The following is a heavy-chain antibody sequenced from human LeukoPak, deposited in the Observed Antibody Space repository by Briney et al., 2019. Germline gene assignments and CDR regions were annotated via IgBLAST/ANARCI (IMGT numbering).Heavy chain of an antibody. D-gene: IGHD1-26*01. CDR3: TRDASVGATGGWFDP. V-gene: IGHV3-11*01. CDR2: VSSSGAAV. J-gene: IGHJ5*02. CDR1: GFSFSDYY. Sequence: GGSLRLSCAASGFSFSDYYMSWIRQSPGKGLEWLSYVSSSGAAVHYADSVKGRFTISRDNAKKSLYLQKDSLTAEDTALYYCTRDASVGATGGWFDPWGQGTLVTVSS.